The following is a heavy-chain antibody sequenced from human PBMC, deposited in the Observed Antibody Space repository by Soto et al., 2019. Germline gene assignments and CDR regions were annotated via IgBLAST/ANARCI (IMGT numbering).Heavy chain of an antibody. V-gene: IGHV1-18*04. J-gene: IGHJ4*02. Sequence: QVQLVQSGAEVKKPGASVKVSCKASGYTFTSYGISWVRQAPGQGLEWMGWISAYNGNTNYAQKLQGRVTMTTDTSTSTAYMGLRSLRSDDTAVYYCARVRSLGIVGATGLDYWGQGTLVTVSS. CDR1: GYTFTSYG. CDR3: ARVRSLGIVGATGLDY. CDR2: ISAYNGNT. D-gene: IGHD1-26*01.